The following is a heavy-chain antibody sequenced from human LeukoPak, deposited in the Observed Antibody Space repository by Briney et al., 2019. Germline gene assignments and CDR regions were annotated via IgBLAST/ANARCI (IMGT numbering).Heavy chain of an antibody. Sequence: GGSLRLSCAASGFTFSTNAMSWVRQAPGKGLERVSGLSGSGSSAYYADSVKGRFTISRDNSKNTLYLQMNSLRAEDTAVYYCAKAGIAVAGDHFDYWGQGTLVTVSS. CDR2: LSGSGSSA. CDR1: GFTFSTNA. D-gene: IGHD6-19*01. CDR3: AKAGIAVAGDHFDY. J-gene: IGHJ4*02. V-gene: IGHV3-23*01.